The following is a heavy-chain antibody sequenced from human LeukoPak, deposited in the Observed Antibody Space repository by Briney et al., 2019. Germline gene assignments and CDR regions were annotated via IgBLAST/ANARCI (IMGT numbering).Heavy chain of an antibody. CDR2: INQDGSEI. D-gene: IGHD3-3*01. Sequence: PGGSLRLSCAASGFFFSGDWMTWVRQAPGKGLEWVASINQDGSEIYYVDSVKGRFTISRDNTKNSLYLQMNSLRAEDTAVYYCASRGFWSGYPPVYFQHWGQGTLVTVSS. V-gene: IGHV3-7*01. CDR1: GFFFSGDW. CDR3: ASRGFWSGYPPVYFQH. J-gene: IGHJ1*01.